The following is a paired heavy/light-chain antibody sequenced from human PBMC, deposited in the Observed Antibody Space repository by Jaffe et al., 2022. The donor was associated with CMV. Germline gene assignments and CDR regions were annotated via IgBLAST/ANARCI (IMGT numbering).Heavy chain of an antibody. J-gene: IGHJ5*02. D-gene: IGHD2-21*02. V-gene: IGHV3-7*03. Sequence: EVQLVESGGGLVQPGGSLRLSCAASGFTFSSYWMSWVRQAPGKGLEWVANIKQDGSEKYYVDSVKGRFTISRDNAKNSLYLQMNSLRAEDTAVYYCARDVVVGLAYCGGDCYSHTYNWFDPWGQGTLVTVSS. CDR3: ARDVVVGLAYCGGDCYSHTYNWFDP. CDR2: IKQDGSEK. CDR1: GFTFSSYW.
Light chain of an antibody. CDR3: QQYNNWPLA. J-gene: IGKJ1*01. V-gene: IGKV3-15*01. Sequence: EIVMTQSPATLSVSPGERATLSCRASQSVSSNLAWYQQKPGQAPRLLIYGASTRATGIPARFSGSGSGTEFTLTISSLQSEDFAVYYCQQYNNWPLAFGQGTKVEIK. CDR2: GAS. CDR1: QSVSSN.